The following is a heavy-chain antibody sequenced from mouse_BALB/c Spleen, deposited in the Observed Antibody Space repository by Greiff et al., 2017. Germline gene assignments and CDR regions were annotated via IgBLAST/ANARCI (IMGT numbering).Heavy chain of an antibody. CDR3: ARRGTTVRFAY. D-gene: IGHD1-1*01. CDR1: GFAFSSYD. Sequence: DVKLVESGGGLVKPGGSLKLSCAASGFAFSSYDMSWVRQTPEKRLEWVAYISSGGGSTYYPDTVKGRFTISRDNAKNTLYLQMSSLKSEDTAMYYCARRGTTVRFAYWGQGTLVTVSA. V-gene: IGHV5-12-1*01. J-gene: IGHJ3*01. CDR2: ISSGGGST.